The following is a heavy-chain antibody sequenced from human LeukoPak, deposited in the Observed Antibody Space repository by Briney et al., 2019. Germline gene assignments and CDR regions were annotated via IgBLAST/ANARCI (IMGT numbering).Heavy chain of an antibody. J-gene: IGHJ5*01. Sequence: QPGGSLRLSCAASGFTFSSYWMHCVRQDPGKGLVWVSRINSDGSTTSHADSVKGRFTISRDNAKNTLFLQMNSLRAEDTAVYYCARGGSSSWYGSWGQGTLVTVSS. CDR2: INSDGSTT. CDR1: GFTFSSYW. V-gene: IGHV3-74*01. CDR3: ARGGSSSWYGS. D-gene: IGHD6-13*01.